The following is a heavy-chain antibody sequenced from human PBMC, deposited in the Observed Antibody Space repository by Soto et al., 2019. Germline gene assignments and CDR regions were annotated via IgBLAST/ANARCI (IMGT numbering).Heavy chain of an antibody. CDR1: GFIVSSNY. V-gene: IGHV3-66*01. CDR3: ARGDGALDV. D-gene: IGHD3-10*01. J-gene: IGHJ3*01. Sequence: EVQLVESGGGLVQPGGSLRLSCAASGFIVSSNYMSWVRQAPGKGLEWGSVIYTSGSTYYADSVKGRFTISKDNSKNIVYLQMNSLRAEDTAVYYCARGDGALDVWGQGTLVTVS. CDR2: IYTSGST.